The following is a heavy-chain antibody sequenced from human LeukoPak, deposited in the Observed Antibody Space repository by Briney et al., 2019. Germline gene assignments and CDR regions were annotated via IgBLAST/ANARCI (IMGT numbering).Heavy chain of an antibody. CDR3: ATPGYCSSTSCYGSGDFDY. CDR2: IYYSGST. D-gene: IGHD2-2*01. V-gene: IGHV4-39*01. Sequence: PSETLSLTCTVSGGSISSSSYYWGWIRQPPGKGLEWIGSIYYSGSTYYNPSLKSRVTISVDTSKNQFSLKLSSETAADTAVYYCATPGYCSSTSCYGSGDFDYWGQGTLVTVSS. J-gene: IGHJ4*02. CDR1: GGSISSSSYY.